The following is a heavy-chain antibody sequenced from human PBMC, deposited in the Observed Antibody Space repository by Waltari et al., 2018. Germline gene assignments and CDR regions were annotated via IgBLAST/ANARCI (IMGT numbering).Heavy chain of an antibody. CDR2: IYYSGNT. V-gene: IGHV4-59*11. J-gene: IGHJ3*02. D-gene: IGHD2-15*01. CDR1: CVSISSHH. Sequence: QVQLQASGPGLVKPSETLSLTCTVHCVSISSHHCNWIRQPPGKGLEWIGYIYYSGNTNYNPSLKSRVTISVDTSKNQFSLKLSSVTAADTAVYYCARRLGYCSGGSCPAFDIWGQGTMVTVSS. CDR3: ARRLGYCSGGSCPAFDI.